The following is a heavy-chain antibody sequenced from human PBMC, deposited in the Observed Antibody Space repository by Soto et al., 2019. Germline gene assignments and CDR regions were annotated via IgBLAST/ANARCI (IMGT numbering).Heavy chain of an antibody. V-gene: IGHV3-64D*06. Sequence: GGPLRVACAASGFTFSIYAMHWVRQAPGKGLEYVSAVSTNGGTSYYADSVKGRFTISRDNSRNTLYLQMNSLRPEDTAVYYCVKDRAPRDGYKTQPGSWGLGTLVTVSS. J-gene: IGHJ5*02. CDR2: VSTNGGTS. D-gene: IGHD5-12*01. CDR3: VKDRAPRDGYKTQPGS. CDR1: GFTFSIYA.